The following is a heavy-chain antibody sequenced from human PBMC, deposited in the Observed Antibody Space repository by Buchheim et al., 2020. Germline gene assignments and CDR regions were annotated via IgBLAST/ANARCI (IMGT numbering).Heavy chain of an antibody. J-gene: IGHJ4*02. Sequence: QVQLVESGGGVVQPGRSLRLSCAASGFTFSSYGIHWVRQAPGKGVEWVAVISYDGSNKYYADSVKGRFTISRDNSKKTLYLQMNSLRAEDTAVYYCAKTLGKLVVAGGDNWGQGTL. D-gene: IGHD6-19*01. V-gene: IGHV3-30*18. CDR3: AKTLGKLVVAGGDN. CDR1: GFTFSSYG. CDR2: ISYDGSNK.